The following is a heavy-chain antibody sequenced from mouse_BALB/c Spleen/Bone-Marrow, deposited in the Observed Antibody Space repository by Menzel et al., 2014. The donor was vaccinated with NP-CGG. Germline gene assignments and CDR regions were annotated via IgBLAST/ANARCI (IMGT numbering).Heavy chain of an antibody. D-gene: IGHD2-1*01. V-gene: IGHV5-9-4*01. Sequence: SRGGLVKPGVSLILSCAGSGFTFSSYAMSWVRQSPEKRLEWVAEISSGGSYTYFSDTVTGRFTISRVNVKNARYQEMSSRMSEDTAMYHCARDNGTFGWYFYVLGDATTVTIPS. CDR2: ISSGGSYT. CDR1: GFTFSSYA. CDR3: ARDNGTFGWYFYV. J-gene: IGHJ1*01.